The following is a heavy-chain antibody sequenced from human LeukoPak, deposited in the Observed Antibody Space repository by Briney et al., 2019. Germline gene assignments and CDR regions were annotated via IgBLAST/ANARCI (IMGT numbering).Heavy chain of an antibody. CDR3: ARAGPFGGVIAKGAFDY. CDR1: GFTFSSYS. J-gene: IGHJ4*02. CDR2: ISYDGSNK. V-gene: IGHV3-30*03. Sequence: GGSLRLSCAASGFTFSSYSMNWVRQAPGKGLEWVAVISYDGSNKYYADSVKGRFTISRDNSKNTLYLQMNSLRAEDTAVYYCARAGPFGGVIAKGAFDYWGQGTLVTVSS. D-gene: IGHD3-16*02.